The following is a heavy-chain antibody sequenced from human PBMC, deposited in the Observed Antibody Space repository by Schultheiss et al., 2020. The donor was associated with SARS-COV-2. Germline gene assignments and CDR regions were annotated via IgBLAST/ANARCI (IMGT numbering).Heavy chain of an antibody. CDR3: ARGYCSSTSCRPRVYYYYGMDV. V-gene: IGHV4-34*01. Sequence: SETLSLTCAVYGGYFSGYYWSWIRQPPGKGLEWIGEINHRGSTNYNPSLKSRVTISVDTSKNQFSLKLSSVTAADTAVYYCARGYCSSTSCRPRVYYYYGMDVWGQGTTVTVSS. J-gene: IGHJ6*02. D-gene: IGHD2-2*01. CDR2: INHRGST. CDR1: GGYFSGYY.